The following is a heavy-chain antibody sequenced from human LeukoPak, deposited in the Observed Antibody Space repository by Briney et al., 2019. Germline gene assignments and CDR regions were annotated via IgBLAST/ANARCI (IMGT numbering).Heavy chain of an antibody. D-gene: IGHD1-26*01. Sequence: ASVKVSCKVSGYTLTELSMHWVRQAPGKGLEWMGGFDPEDGETLYAQKFQGRVTMTEDTSTDTAYMELSSLRSEDTAVYYCATHSGGSYWYDYWGQGTLVTVSS. CDR1: GYTLTELS. V-gene: IGHV1-24*01. CDR3: ATHSGGSYWYDY. J-gene: IGHJ4*02. CDR2: FDPEDGET.